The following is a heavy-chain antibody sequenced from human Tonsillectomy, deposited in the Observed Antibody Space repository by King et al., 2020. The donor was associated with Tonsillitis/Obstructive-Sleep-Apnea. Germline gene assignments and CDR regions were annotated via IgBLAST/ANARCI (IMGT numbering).Heavy chain of an antibody. D-gene: IGHD3-22*01. CDR1: GYSFTSYW. J-gene: IGHJ4*02. Sequence: VQLVESGAEVKKPGESLKISCTASGYSFTSYWIHWVRQMPGKGLEWMGIIYPGDSDTRYSPSFQGQVTISADRSTSTAYLQWSSLKASDTAIYYCARQYYDRSAYYRIDYWGQGTLVTVSS. V-gene: IGHV5-51*01. CDR2: IYPGDSDT. CDR3: ARQYYDRSAYYRIDY.